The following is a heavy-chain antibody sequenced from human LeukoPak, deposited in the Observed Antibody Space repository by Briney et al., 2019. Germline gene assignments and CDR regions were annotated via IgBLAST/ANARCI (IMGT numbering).Heavy chain of an antibody. CDR3: AVGARESGGAVAAVPFDY. V-gene: IGHV3-7*01. Sequence: GGSLRLSCAASRFIFSNHWMTWVRQAPGKGLEWVAMINQDGSDKYYADSVKGRFTISRDNAKNSLDLQMNSLRAEDTAVYYCAVGARESGGAVAAVPFDYWGQGTLVTVSS. CDR1: RFIFSNHW. D-gene: IGHD6-19*01. CDR2: INQDGSDK. J-gene: IGHJ4*02.